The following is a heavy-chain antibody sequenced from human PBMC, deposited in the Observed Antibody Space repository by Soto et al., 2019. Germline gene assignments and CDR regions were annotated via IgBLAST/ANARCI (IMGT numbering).Heavy chain of an antibody. CDR1: GFSFRSYN. J-gene: IGHJ3*02. D-gene: IGHD4-17*01. CDR2: ISNGGSQI. Sequence: EFQLVESGGGLVKPEESLRLSCAASGFSFRSYNMKWVRQAPGKGLEWVSSISNGGSQIFYADSVRGRFTIFRDNAGNSLFLQMNSLRVEDTAVYYCATIGDRDGFDIWGQGTTVTVSS. V-gene: IGHV3-21*06. CDR3: ATIGDRDGFDI.